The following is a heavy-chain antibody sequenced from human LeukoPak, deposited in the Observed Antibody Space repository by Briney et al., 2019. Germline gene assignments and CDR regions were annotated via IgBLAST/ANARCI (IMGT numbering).Heavy chain of an antibody. CDR3: ACRDLTSTWSYP. J-gene: IGHJ5*02. V-gene: IGHV5-51*01. CDR2: IYPGDSRT. Sequence: GESLKISCKGTGYSFRGYWIGWVRLMPGKGMEWMGVIYPGDSRTRYNPSLQGQVTISVDKSINTAYLEWVSLKASDTAMYYCACRDLTSTWSYPWGQGTLVTVSS. CDR1: GYSFRGYW. D-gene: IGHD2-2*01.